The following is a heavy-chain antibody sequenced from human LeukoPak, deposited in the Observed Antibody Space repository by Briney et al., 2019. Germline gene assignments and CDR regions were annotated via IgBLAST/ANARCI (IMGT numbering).Heavy chain of an antibody. CDR1: GGSISSYY. CDR3: ARGSPGTYYYDSSGPFDY. Sequence: SETLSLTCTVSGGSISSYYWSWIRQSAGKGLEWIGRIYTSGSTNYNPSLKSRVTMSVDTSKNQFSLKLSSVTAADTAVYYCARGSPGTYYYDSSGPFDYWGQGTLVTVSS. J-gene: IGHJ4*02. D-gene: IGHD3-22*01. V-gene: IGHV4-4*07. CDR2: IYTSGST.